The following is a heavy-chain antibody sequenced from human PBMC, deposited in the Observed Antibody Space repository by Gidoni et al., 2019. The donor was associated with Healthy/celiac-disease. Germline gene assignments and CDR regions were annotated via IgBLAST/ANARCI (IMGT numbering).Heavy chain of an antibody. CDR3: AREGSYGAFDI. D-gene: IGHD1-26*01. CDR1: GGSISSGGYS. CDR2: IYHSGST. Sequence: QLQLQESGSGLVKPSQTLSLTCAVSGGSISSGGYSWRWIRQPPGKGLEWIGYIYHSGSTYYNPSLKSRVTISVDRSKNQFSLKLSSVTAADTAVYYCAREGSYGAFDIWGQGTMVTVSS. J-gene: IGHJ3*02. V-gene: IGHV4-30-2*01.